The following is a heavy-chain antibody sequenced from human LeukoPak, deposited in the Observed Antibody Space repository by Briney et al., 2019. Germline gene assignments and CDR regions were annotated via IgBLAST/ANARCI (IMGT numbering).Heavy chain of an antibody. CDR1: GGSFSGYY. D-gene: IGHD2-2*01. Sequence: PSETLSLTCAVYGGSFSGYYWSWIRQPPGKGLEWIGEINHSGSTNYNPSLKSRVTISVDTSKNQFSLKLSSVTAADTAVYYCARERDCSSTSCYSPSRGWFDPWGQGTPGHRLL. J-gene: IGHJ5*02. CDR3: ARERDCSSTSCYSPSRGWFDP. V-gene: IGHV4-34*01. CDR2: INHSGST.